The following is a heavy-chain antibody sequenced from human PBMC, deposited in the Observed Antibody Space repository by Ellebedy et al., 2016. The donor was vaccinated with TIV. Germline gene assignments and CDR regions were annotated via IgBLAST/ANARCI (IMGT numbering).Heavy chain of an antibody. V-gene: IGHV3-53*01. CDR3: ARRVQLWMYAFYI. J-gene: IGHJ3*02. D-gene: IGHD3-10*01. CDR2: IYSDGNT. Sequence: GESLMISCAASGLAVSSNYMTWVRQAPGRGLEWVSLIYSDGNTHYADSVRGRFTISRDSSKNTLDLHMNSLRAEYTAVYYCARRVQLWMYAFYIWGQGTIVTVSS. CDR1: GLAVSSNY.